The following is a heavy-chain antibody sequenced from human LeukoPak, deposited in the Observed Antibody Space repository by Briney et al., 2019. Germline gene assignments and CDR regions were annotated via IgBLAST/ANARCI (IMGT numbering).Heavy chain of an antibody. CDR1: GFTFSSNA. CDR2: IKSKTDGGTT. CDR3: FTDRNYYDSSGYHYMDY. D-gene: IGHD3-22*01. Sequence: GGSLRLSCVVSGFTFSSNAMSWVCQAPGKGLEWVGRIKSKTDGGTTDYAAPVKGRFTISRDDSKNTLYLQMNSLKTEDTAVYYCFTDRNYYDSSGYHYMDYWGQGTLVTVSS. V-gene: IGHV3-15*01. J-gene: IGHJ4*02.